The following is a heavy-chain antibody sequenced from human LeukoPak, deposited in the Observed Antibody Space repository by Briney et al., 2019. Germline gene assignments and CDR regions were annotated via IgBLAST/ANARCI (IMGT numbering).Heavy chain of an antibody. CDR2: INPNSGGT. J-gene: IGHJ4*02. D-gene: IGHD1-26*01. CDR1: GYTFTGYY. Sequence: GASVKVSCKASGYTFTGYYMHWVRQAPGQGLEWMGWINPNSGGTNYAQKFQGRVTMTTDTSTSTAYMELRSLRSDDTAVYYCARPAWGSGSYYFDYWGQGTLVTVSS. CDR3: ARPAWGSGSYYFDY. V-gene: IGHV1-2*02.